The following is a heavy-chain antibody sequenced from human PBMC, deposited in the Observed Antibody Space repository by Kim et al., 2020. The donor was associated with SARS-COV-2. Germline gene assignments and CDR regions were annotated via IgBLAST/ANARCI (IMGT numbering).Heavy chain of an antibody. Sequence: YYADSVKGRFTISRDNAKNSLYLQMNSLRAEDTAVYYCARGHYVRDAFDIWGQGTMVTVSS. J-gene: IGHJ3*02. D-gene: IGHD4-17*01. V-gene: IGHV3-21*01. CDR3: ARGHYVRDAFDI.